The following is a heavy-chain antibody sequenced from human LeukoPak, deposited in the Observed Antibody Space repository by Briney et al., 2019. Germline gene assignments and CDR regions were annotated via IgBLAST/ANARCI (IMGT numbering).Heavy chain of an antibody. Sequence: PGGSLRLSCAASGFTFSSYWMHWVRQAPGKGLVWVSRINSDGSSTSYADSVKGRFTISRDNSKNTLYLQMNSLRAEDTAVYYCAKDPQKWESYFDYWGQGTLVTVSS. J-gene: IGHJ4*02. CDR1: GFTFSSYW. V-gene: IGHV3-74*01. CDR2: INSDGSST. D-gene: IGHD1-26*01. CDR3: AKDPQKWESYFDY.